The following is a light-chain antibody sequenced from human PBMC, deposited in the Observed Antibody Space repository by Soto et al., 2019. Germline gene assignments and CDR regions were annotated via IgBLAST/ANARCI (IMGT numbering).Light chain of an antibody. CDR2: DGS. V-gene: IGLV2-23*01. Sequence: QSALTQPASVSGSPGQSITISCTGTSSDVGSYNLVSWYQQHPGKAPKLMIYDGSTRPSGVSNRFSGSKSGNTASLTISGLQAEDEADYYCCSYAGSSTHAVFGGGTQLAVL. CDR1: SSDVGSYNL. J-gene: IGLJ7*01. CDR3: CSYAGSSTHAV.